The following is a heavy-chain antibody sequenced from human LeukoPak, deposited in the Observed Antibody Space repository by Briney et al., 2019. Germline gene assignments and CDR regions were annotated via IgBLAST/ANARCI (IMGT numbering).Heavy chain of an antibody. CDR2: MNPNTGGT. CDR1: GYTFTGYY. J-gene: IGHJ4*02. CDR3: ARSERVKGIFDF. V-gene: IGHV1-2*02. Sequence: ASVKVSCKASGYTFTGYYMHWVRQAPGQGLEWMGWMNPNTGGTDFAQKFQGRVTLTRDTSLTTAYMDLTTLSSDDTAIYYCARSERVKGIFDFWGQGTLVTVSS. D-gene: IGHD1-1*01.